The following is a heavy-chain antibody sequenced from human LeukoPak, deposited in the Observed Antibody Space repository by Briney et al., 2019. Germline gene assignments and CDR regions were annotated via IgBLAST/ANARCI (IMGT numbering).Heavy chain of an antibody. CDR3: ARDGGSPDWFDP. Sequence: SVKVSCKAPGGTFSSYAISWVRQAPGQGLEWMGRIIPILGIANYAQKFQGRVTITADKSTSTAYMELSSLRSEDTAVYYCARDGGSPDWFDPWGQGTLVTVSS. J-gene: IGHJ5*02. V-gene: IGHV1-69*04. D-gene: IGHD3-16*01. CDR1: GGTFSSYA. CDR2: IIPILGIA.